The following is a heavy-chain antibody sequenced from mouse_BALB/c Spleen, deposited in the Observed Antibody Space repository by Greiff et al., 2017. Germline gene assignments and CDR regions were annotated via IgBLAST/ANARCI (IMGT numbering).Heavy chain of an antibody. V-gene: IGHV5-15*02. Sequence: EVKLMESGGGLVQPGGSRKLSCAASGFTFSDYGMAWVRQAPGKGPEWVAFISNLAYSIYYADTVTGRFTISRENAKNTLYLEMSSLRSEDTAMYYCARDPGGGAMDYWGQGTSVTVSS. J-gene: IGHJ4*01. CDR2: ISNLAYSI. CDR3: ARDPGGGAMDY. CDR1: GFTFSDYG.